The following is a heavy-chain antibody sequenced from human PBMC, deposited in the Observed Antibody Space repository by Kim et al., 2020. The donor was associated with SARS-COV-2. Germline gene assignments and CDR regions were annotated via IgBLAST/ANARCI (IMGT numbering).Heavy chain of an antibody. V-gene: IGHV1-3*01. CDR2: T. J-gene: IGHJ4*02. Sequence: TKYSPKFQGRVTITRDTSASTAYMELSSLRSEDTAIYYCARGANLWFVEDWGQGTLVTVSS. CDR3: ARGANLWFVED. D-gene: IGHD3-10*01.